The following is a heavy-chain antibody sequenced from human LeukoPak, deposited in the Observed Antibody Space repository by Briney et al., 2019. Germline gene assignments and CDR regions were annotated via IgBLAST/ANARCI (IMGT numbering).Heavy chain of an antibody. CDR3: TRPYYCSSTSCYLSGDY. D-gene: IGHD2-2*01. CDR1: GFTFSGSA. CDR2: IRSKANSYAT. Sequence: GGSLKLSCAASGFTFSGSAMHRVRQASGKGLEWVGRIRSKANSYATAYAASVKGRFTISRDDSKNTAYLQMNSLKTEDTAVYYCTRPYYCSSTSCYLSGDYWGQGTLVTVSS. V-gene: IGHV3-73*01. J-gene: IGHJ4*02.